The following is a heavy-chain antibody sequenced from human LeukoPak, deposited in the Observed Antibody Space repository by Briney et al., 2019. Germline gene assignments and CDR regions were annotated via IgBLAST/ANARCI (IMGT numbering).Heavy chain of an antibody. J-gene: IGHJ4*02. CDR3: AKEDVVVVAARPRPVGRGGRILDY. V-gene: IGHV3-23*01. CDR2: ITGSGDYT. Sequence: GGSLRLSCAASGFTFTTYAMSWVRQAPGKGLEWVSAITGSGDYTDYADSVKGRFTISRDNSKNTLYLQMNSLRAEDTAVYYCAKEDVVVVAARPRPVGRGGRILDYWGQGTLVTVSS. D-gene: IGHD2-15*01. CDR1: GFTFTTYA.